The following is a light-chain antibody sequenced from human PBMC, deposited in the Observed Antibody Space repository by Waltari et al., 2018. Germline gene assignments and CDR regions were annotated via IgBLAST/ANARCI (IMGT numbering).Light chain of an antibody. V-gene: IGLV2-23*02. CDR2: AVS. CDR1: SSDVGNYKC. J-gene: IGLJ2*01. CDR3: SSYAGSSKGV. Sequence: QSALTQPASVSGAPGQSITIPCTGTSSDVGNYKCVSWYQQHPGKAPKLMIYAVSKRPSGVSVRFSGSKSGDMASLTISGLQPEDEAEYFCSSYAGSSKGVFGGGTKVTVL.